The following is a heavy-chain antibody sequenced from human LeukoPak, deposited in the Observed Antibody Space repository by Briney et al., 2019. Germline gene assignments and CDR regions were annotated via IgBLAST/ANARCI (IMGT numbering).Heavy chain of an antibody. V-gene: IGHV4-34*01. D-gene: IGHD2/OR15-2a*01. J-gene: IGHJ3*01. CDR2: IHHSGST. CDR1: GGSFNDYY. Sequence: SETLSITCAVYGGSFNDYYWSWIRQSPGTGLEWIGEIHHSGSTNYNSSLESRVTMSIDTSNNQFSLKLTSVTAADTAVYYCASNKYPVQAFDVWGQGTLVTASS. CDR3: ASNKYPVQAFDV.